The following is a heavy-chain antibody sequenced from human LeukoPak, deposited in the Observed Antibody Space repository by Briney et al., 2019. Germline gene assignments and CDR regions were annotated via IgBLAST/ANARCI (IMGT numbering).Heavy chain of an antibody. CDR3: ATRTYYYDSSGYYFGY. J-gene: IGHJ4*02. CDR1: GFTFSSYA. D-gene: IGHD3-22*01. V-gene: IGHV3-23*01. Sequence: GGSLRLSCAASGFTFSSYAMSWVRQAPGKGLEWVSAISGSGGSTYYADSVKGRFTISRDNSKNTLYLQMNGLRAEDTAVYYCATRTYYYDSSGYYFGYWGQGTLVTVSS. CDR2: ISGSGGST.